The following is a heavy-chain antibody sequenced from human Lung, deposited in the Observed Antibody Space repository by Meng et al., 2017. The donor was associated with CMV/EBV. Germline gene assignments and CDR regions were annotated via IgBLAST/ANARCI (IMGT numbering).Heavy chain of an antibody. V-gene: IGHV1-69*02. CDR1: GGTFSSYT. CDR3: ASLGRDYYGMDV. D-gene: IGHD1-26*01. CDR2: IIPILGIA. Sequence: SXXVFCKASGGTFSSYTISWVRQAPGQGLEWMGRIIPILGIANYAQKFQGRVTIIADKSTSTAYMELSSLRSEDTAVYYCASLGRDYYGMDVWGQGTTVTVSS. J-gene: IGHJ6*02.